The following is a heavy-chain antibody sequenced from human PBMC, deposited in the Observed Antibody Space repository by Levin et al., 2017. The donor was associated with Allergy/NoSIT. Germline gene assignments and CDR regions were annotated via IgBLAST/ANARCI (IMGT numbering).Heavy chain of an antibody. V-gene: IGHV4-39*07. J-gene: IGHJ5*02. CDR3: ARGDLVVVPNWFDP. CDR2: IYYSGST. Sequence: SETLSLTCTVSGGSISSSSYYWGWIRQPPGKGLEWIGSIYYSGSTYYNPSLKSRVTISVDTSKNQFSLKLSSVTAADTAVYYCARGDLVVVPNWFDPWGQGTLVTVSS. D-gene: IGHD2-2*01. CDR1: GGSISSSSYY.